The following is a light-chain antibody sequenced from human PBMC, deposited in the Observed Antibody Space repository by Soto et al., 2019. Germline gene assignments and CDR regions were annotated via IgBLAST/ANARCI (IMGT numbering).Light chain of an antibody. J-gene: IGLJ2*01. CDR1: SSDVGSYNL. CDR3: CSYAGSSTFHVV. V-gene: IGLV2-23*02. Sequence: QSALTQPASVSGSPGQSITISCTGTSSDVGSYNLVSWYQQHPGKAPKLMIYEVSKRPSGVSNRFSGSKSGNTASLTSSGLQAEDEADYYGCSYAGSSTFHVVFGGGTKLTVL. CDR2: EVS.